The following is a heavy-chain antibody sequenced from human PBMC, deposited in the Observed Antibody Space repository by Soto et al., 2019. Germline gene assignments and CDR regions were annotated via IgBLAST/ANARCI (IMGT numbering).Heavy chain of an antibody. Sequence: QVQLQESGPGLVRPSGTLSLTCAVSSGSFSSSYWWSWVRQPPGKGLEWIGEIYHSGRTNYNPSLSGRVTRSVDKSKKQLSLKLSSVTAADTAVYYCASNLVTAGVGWFDPWGQGTLVTVSS. D-gene: IGHD2-21*02. V-gene: IGHV4-4*02. CDR2: IYHSGRT. J-gene: IGHJ5*02. CDR3: ASNLVTAGVGWFDP. CDR1: SGSFSSSYW.